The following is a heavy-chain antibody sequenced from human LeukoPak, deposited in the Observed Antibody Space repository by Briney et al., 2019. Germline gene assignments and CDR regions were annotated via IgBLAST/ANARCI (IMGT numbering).Heavy chain of an antibody. V-gene: IGHV4-39*02. CDR1: GGSISSSSYY. CDR3: ARDLWGIAVAGTHWFDP. CDR2: IYYSGST. D-gene: IGHD6-19*01. J-gene: IGHJ5*02. Sequence: PSETLSLTCTVSGGSISSSSYYWGWIRQAPGKGLEWIGSIYYSGSTYYNPSLKSRVTISVDTSKNQFSLKLSSVTAADTAVYYCARDLWGIAVAGTHWFDPWGQGTLVTVSS.